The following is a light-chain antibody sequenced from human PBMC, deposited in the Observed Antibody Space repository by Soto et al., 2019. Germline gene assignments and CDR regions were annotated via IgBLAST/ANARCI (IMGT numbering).Light chain of an antibody. Sequence: QSVLTQPPSASGSPGQSVTISCTGTSSDVGGYNYVSWYQQHPGKAPKLMISEVSKRPSGVPDRFSGSKSGNTASLTVSGLQADDVAHYYCSSFARKKTLFFGGETKRTVL. CDR2: EVS. J-gene: IGLJ2*01. CDR1: SSDVGGYNY. V-gene: IGLV2-8*01. CDR3: SSFARKKTLF.